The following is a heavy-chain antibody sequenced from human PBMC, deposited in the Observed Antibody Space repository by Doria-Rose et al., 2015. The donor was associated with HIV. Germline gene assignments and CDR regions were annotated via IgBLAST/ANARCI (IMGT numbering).Heavy chain of an antibody. Sequence: QITLKESGPVLVKPTETLTLTCTVSGVSLSSPGMGVSWIRQPPGKALEWLAKNFSDDERSYKTSLKSRLIISRGTSKSQVVLTMTDMDPVDTATYYCARIKSSRWYHKYYFDFWGQGTLVIVSA. CDR1: GVSLSSPGMG. D-gene: IGHD6-13*01. J-gene: IGHJ4*02. CDR2: NFSDDER. CDR3: ARIKSSRWYHKYYFDF. V-gene: IGHV2-26*01.